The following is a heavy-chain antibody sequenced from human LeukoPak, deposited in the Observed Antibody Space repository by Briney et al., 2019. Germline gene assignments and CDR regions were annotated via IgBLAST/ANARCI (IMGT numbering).Heavy chain of an antibody. CDR2: IYYSGST. J-gene: IGHJ3*02. V-gene: IGHV4-39*07. CDR1: GGSISSSSYY. Sequence: ETLSLTCTVSGGSISSSSYYWGWIRQPPGKGLEWIGSIYYSGSTYYNPSLKSRVTISVDTSKNQFSLKLSSVTTADTAVYYCATWITPDAFDIWGQGTMVAVSS. CDR3: ATWITPDAFDI. D-gene: IGHD5-12*01.